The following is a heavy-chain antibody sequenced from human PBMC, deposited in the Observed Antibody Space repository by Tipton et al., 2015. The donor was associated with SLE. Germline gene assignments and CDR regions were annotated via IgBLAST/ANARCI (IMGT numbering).Heavy chain of an antibody. CDR1: GGSISSGGYS. J-gene: IGHJ6*03. Sequence: LRLSCAVSGGSISSGGYSWSWIRQPPGKGLEWIGYIYHSGSTYYNPSLKSRVTISVDRSKNQFSLKLSSVTAADTAVYYCARGIDTVTSRYYYYMDVWGKGTTVTVSS. D-gene: IGHD4-17*01. CDR3: ARGIDTVTSRYYYYMDV. V-gene: IGHV4-30-2*01. CDR2: IYHSGST.